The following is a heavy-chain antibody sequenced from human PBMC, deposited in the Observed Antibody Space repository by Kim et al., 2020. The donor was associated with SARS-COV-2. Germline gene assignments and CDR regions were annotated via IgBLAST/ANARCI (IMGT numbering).Heavy chain of an antibody. CDR1: GGSISSGGYY. J-gene: IGHJ4*02. Sequence: SETLSLTCTVSGGSISSGGYYWSWIRQHPGKCLEWIGYIYYSGSTYYNPSLKSRVTISVDTSKNQFSLKLSSVTAADTAVYYCARGGGESYDYWGQGTLVTVSS. V-gene: IGHV4-31*03. CDR2: IYYSGST. CDR3: ARGGGESYDY. D-gene: IGHD3-10*01.